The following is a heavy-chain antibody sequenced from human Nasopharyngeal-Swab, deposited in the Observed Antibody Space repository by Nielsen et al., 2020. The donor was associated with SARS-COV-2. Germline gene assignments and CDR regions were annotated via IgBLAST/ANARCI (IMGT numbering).Heavy chain of an antibody. V-gene: IGHV1-46*01. CDR3: TRGTYDMDV. Sequence: ASVKVSCKASGYTFTSYYMHWVRQAPGQGLEWMGIINPRGGSTSYAQKFQGRVTMTRDTSTSTLYMNLSSLTPDDTAVYYCTRGTYDMDVWGQGTTVTVSS. CDR1: GYTFTSYY. CDR2: INPRGGST. J-gene: IGHJ6*02.